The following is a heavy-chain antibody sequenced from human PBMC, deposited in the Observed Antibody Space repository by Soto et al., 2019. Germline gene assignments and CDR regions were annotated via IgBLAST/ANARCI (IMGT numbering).Heavy chain of an antibody. J-gene: IGHJ6*02. D-gene: IGHD2-8*01. V-gene: IGHV3-30*18. CDR2: ISYDGSNK. Sequence: WSLRLSCAASGFTFSSYGMHWVRQAPGKGLEWVAVISYDGSNKYYADSVKGRFTISRDNSKNTLYLQMNSLRAEDTAVYYCAKEGTNPTYYYYGMDVWGQGTTVTVSS. CDR1: GFTFSSYG. CDR3: AKEGTNPTYYYYGMDV.